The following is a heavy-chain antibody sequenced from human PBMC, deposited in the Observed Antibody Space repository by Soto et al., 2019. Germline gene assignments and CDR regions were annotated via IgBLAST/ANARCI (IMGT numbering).Heavy chain of an antibody. CDR3: TRQGPRDGYNWGFDH. J-gene: IGHJ4*02. D-gene: IGHD5-12*01. V-gene: IGHV3-73*01. Sequence: QTVGSLRLSCAASGFSLSVSDMHWGRQASGKGLEWVGRIRSRANSDATEYAASVKGRFTISRDDSKNTAYLQMNSLKTEDTAVYYCTRQGPRDGYNWGFDHWGQGTRVTVSS. CDR2: IRSRANSDAT. CDR1: GFSLSVSD.